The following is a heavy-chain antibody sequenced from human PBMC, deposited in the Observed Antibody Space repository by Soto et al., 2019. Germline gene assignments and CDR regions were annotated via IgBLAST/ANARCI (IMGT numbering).Heavy chain of an antibody. CDR1: GFSLSTSGVG. Sequence: QITLKESGPTLVKPTQTLTLTCTFSGFSLSTSGVGVGWIRQPPGKALEWLALIYWDDDKRYSPSLKSRLTITKDTSKNQVVLTMTNMDPVDTATYYCAHTLVQLWLREGRRAFDIWGQGTMVIVSS. J-gene: IGHJ3*02. D-gene: IGHD5-18*01. CDR3: AHTLVQLWLREGRRAFDI. CDR2: IYWDDDK. V-gene: IGHV2-5*02.